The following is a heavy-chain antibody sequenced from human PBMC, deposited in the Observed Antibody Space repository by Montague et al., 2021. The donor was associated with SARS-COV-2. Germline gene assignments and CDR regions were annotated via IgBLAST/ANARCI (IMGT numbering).Heavy chain of an antibody. V-gene: IGHV4-4*02. Sequence: SETLSLTCGVSGGSIRSSNWWSWFRQSPGKGLEWMVEINHSGSTNYNPSLNSRGTISLDKSKNQFSLKLSSVTAADTAVYFCARVLSIGYSSELDPFVFNDYWGQGTLVIVSS. D-gene: IGHD6-19*01. CDR1: GGSIRSSNW. CDR2: INHSGST. CDR3: ARVLSIGYSSELDPFVFNDY. J-gene: IGHJ4*02.